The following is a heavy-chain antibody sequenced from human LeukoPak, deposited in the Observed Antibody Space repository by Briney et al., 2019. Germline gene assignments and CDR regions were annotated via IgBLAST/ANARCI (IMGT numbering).Heavy chain of an antibody. J-gene: IGHJ5*02. D-gene: IGHD3-10*01. Sequence: EASVKVSCKASGGTFSSYAISWVRQAPGQGLEWMGRIIPILGIANYAQKFQGRVTITADKSTSTAYMELSSLSSEDTAVYYCARDPMVRVRGSFDPWGQGTLVTVSS. CDR1: GGTFSSYA. CDR2: IIPILGIA. CDR3: ARDPMVRVRGSFDP. V-gene: IGHV1-69*04.